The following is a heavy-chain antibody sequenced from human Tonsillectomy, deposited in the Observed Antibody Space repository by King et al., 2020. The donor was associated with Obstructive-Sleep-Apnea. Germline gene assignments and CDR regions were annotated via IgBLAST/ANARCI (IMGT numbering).Heavy chain of an antibody. CDR3: ARTNYYYYGMDV. J-gene: IGHJ6*02. CDR1: GGPISSSNW. V-gene: IGHV4-4*02. Sequence: VQLQESGPGLVKPSGTLSLTCAVSGGPISSSNWWSWVRQPPGKGLGWIGEIYQSGSANYNPSLQSRVSISVDKSKNQFSLNLSSVTAADAAVYYCARTNYYYYGMDVWGQGTTVTVSS. CDR2: IYQSGSA.